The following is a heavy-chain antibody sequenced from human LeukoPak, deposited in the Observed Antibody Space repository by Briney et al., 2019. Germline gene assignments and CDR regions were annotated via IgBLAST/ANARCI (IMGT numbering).Heavy chain of an antibody. D-gene: IGHD5-18*01. CDR3: ARAGYSSSYFDY. CDR1: GYTFTGYY. J-gene: IGHJ4*02. Sequence: ASVKVSCKASGYTFTGYYMHWVRQAPGQGLEWMGWINPNSGGINYAQKFQGRVTMTRDTSISTAYMELSRLRSDDTAVYYCARAGYSSSYFDYWGQGTLVTVSS. CDR2: INPNSGGI. V-gene: IGHV1-2*02.